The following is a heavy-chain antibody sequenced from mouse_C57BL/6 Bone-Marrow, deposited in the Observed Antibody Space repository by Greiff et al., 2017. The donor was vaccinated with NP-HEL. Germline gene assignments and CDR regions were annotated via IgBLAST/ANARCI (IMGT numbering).Heavy chain of an antibody. CDR3: ARWGSSYNFDV. V-gene: IGHV1-81*01. CDR2: IYPRSGNT. J-gene: IGHJ1*03. D-gene: IGHD1-1*01. CDR1: GYTFTSYG. Sequence: QVHVKQSGAELARPGASVKLSCKASGYTFTSYGISWVKQRPGQGLEWIGEIYPRSGNTYYNEKFKGKATLTADKSSSTAYMELRSLTSEDSAVYFCARWGSSYNFDVWGTGTTVTVSS.